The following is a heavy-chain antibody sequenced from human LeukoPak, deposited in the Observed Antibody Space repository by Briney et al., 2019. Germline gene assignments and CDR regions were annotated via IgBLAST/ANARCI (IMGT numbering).Heavy chain of an antibody. D-gene: IGHD4-11*01. J-gene: IGHJ6*02. CDR1: GFTFSNAW. CDR2: IKSKTDGGTT. CDR3: TTAAGPDYMDGMDV. V-gene: IGHV3-15*01. Sequence: GGSLRLSCAASGFTFSNAWMSWFRQAPGKGLEWVGRIKSKTDGGTTDYAAPVKGRFTISRDDSKNTLYLQMNSLKTEDTAVYYCTTAAGPDYMDGMDVWGQGTTVTVSS.